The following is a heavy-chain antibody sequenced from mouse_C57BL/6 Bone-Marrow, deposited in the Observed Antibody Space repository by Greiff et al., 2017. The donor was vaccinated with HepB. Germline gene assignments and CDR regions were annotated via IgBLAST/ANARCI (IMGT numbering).Heavy chain of an antibody. CDR2: ISSGGDYI. CDR3: TKVLAAFDV. J-gene: IGHJ1*03. V-gene: IGHV5-9-1*02. CDR1: GFTFSSYA. D-gene: IGHD1-3*01. Sequence: EVKVVESGEGLVKPGGSLKLSCAASGFTFSSYAMSWVRQTPEKRLEWVAYISSGGDYIYYADTVKGRFTISRDNARNTLYLQMSSLESEDTAMYYCTKVLAAFDVWGKGTTVTVSA.